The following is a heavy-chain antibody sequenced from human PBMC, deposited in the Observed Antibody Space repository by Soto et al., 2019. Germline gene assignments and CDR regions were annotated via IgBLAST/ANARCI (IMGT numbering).Heavy chain of an antibody. Sequence: SETRSLTGTVSGGSIGSGGYYWSGIRQHPGKGREWFAYIYSSGSTYYNPSLKSRVTISVDTSKNQFSLKLSSVTAADTAVYYCARSRRGAYICGWYSPSGYYXYGIDVCCQGTKVT. CDR1: GGSIGSGGYY. D-gene: IGHD6-19*01. CDR2: IYSSGST. V-gene: IGHV4-31*03. J-gene: IGHJ6*02. CDR3: ARSRRGAYICGWYSPSGYYXYGIDV.